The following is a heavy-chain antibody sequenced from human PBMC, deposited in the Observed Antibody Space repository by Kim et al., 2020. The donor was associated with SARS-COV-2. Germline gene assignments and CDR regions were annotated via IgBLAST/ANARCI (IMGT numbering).Heavy chain of an antibody. CDR3: ARDKGYGSGSPPSYYYYYYMDV. J-gene: IGHJ6*03. D-gene: IGHD3-10*01. Sequence: ASVKVSCKASGYTFTSYGISWVRQAPGQGLEWMGWISAYKGNTNYAQKLQGRVTMTTDTSTSTAYMELRSLRSDDTAVYYCARDKGYGSGSPPSYYYYYYMDVWGKGTTVTVSS. CDR2: ISAYKGNT. V-gene: IGHV1-18*01. CDR1: GYTFTSYG.